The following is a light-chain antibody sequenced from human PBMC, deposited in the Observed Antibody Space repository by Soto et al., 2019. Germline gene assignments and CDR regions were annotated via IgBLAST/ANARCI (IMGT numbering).Light chain of an antibody. CDR3: QQYGGAPLT. CDR1: SSLSTNS. CDR2: AAS. Sequence: EIVLTQSPGTLYLSPGERYTLSCRASSSLSTNSLAWYQQKPGQPPRLLIYAASTMHTDIPDSFTGSGSGRYVALTISRLEPEDFEVEYCQQYGGAPLTFGPATKVEIK. V-gene: IGKV3-20*01. J-gene: IGKJ3*01.